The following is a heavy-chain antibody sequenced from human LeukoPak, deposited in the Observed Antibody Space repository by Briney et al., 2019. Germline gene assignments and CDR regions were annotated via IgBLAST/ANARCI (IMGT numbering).Heavy chain of an antibody. V-gene: IGHV4-39*07. CDR3: ASINYDYVWGNAFDI. Sequence: SETLSLTCTVSGGSISSSSYYWGWIRQPPGKGLEWIGSIYYSGSTYYNPSLKSRVTISVDTSKNQFSLKLSSVTAADTAVYYCASINYDYVWGNAFDIWGQGTMVTVSS. CDR2: IYYSGST. J-gene: IGHJ3*02. D-gene: IGHD3-16*01. CDR1: GGSISSSSYY.